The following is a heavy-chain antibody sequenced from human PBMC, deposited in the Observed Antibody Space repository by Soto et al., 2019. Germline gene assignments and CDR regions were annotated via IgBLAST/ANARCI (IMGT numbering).Heavy chain of an antibody. J-gene: IGHJ4*02. D-gene: IGHD3-16*01. CDR2: IRNKPNNYAT. Sequence: EVQLVESGGGLVQPGGSLKLSCAASGFTFSGSVMHWVRQASGKGLEWIGRIRNKPNNYATAYAASVKGKFTISRDDSKNTAYLQMNSLKTEDTAVYYCTTYTEVHGHWGQGTLVTVSS. CDR1: GFTFSGSV. V-gene: IGHV3-73*01. CDR3: TTYTEVHGH.